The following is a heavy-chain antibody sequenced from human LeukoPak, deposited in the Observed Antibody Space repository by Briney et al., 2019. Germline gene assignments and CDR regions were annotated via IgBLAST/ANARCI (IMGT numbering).Heavy chain of an antibody. D-gene: IGHD3-10*01. CDR1: GYTLTELS. V-gene: IGHV1-24*01. CDR2: FDPEDGET. Sequence: ASVKVSCKVSGYTLTELSMHWVRQAPGKGLEWMGGFDPEDGETIYAQKFQGRVTMTEDTSTDTAYMELSSLRSEDTAVYYCARELLWGSGSSHPDDQNFDYWGQGTLVTVSS. J-gene: IGHJ4*02. CDR3: ARELLWGSGSSHPDDQNFDY.